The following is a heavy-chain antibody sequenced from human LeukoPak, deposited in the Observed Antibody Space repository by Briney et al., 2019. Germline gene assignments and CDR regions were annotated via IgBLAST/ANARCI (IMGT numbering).Heavy chain of an antibody. CDR2: ITGSGGST. J-gene: IGHJ4*02. Sequence: PGGSLRLSCAASGFTFSSYAMSWVRQAPGKGLEWVSVITGSGGSTYYADSVKGRFTISRDNSKNTLYLQMNSLRAEDTAVYYCAKGLSAYPRLYYFDYWGQGTLVTVSS. CDR1: GFTFSSYA. V-gene: IGHV3-23*01. CDR3: AKGLSAYPRLYYFDY. D-gene: IGHD6-25*01.